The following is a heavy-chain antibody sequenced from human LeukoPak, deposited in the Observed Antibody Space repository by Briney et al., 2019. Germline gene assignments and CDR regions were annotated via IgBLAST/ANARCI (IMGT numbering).Heavy chain of an antibody. Sequence: GASVKVSCKASGGTFSSYAISWVRQAPGQGLEWMGGIIPILGTANYAQKFQGRVTITADESTSTAYMELSSLRSEDTAVYYCARDMDPDAFDIWGQGTMVTVSS. CDR3: ARDMDPDAFDI. D-gene: IGHD3/OR15-3a*01. J-gene: IGHJ3*02. CDR2: IIPILGTA. V-gene: IGHV1-69*13. CDR1: GGTFSSYA.